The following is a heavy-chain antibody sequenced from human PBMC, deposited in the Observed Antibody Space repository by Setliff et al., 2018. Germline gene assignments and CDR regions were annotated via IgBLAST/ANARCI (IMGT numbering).Heavy chain of an antibody. CDR2: ISYSGST. D-gene: IGHD2-2*01. CDR3: ARDQSSHLYYYFAMDV. V-gene: IGHV4-59*01. CDR1: GGSFSPYY. Sequence: SETLSLTCTVSGGSFSPYYWAWVRQPPGKGLEWIGYISYSGSTNYNPSLKSRVTISVDTSKNQFSLKLSSVTAADTAVYYCARDQSSHLYYYFAMDVWGQGTAVTVSS. J-gene: IGHJ6*02.